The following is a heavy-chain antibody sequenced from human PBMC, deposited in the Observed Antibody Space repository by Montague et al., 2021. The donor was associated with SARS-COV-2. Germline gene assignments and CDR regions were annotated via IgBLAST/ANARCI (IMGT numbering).Heavy chain of an antibody. Sequence: SETLSLTCTVSGDSIRSYHWTWIRQPPGKGLEWIGRISDSGRTIYNPSLKSRVTISVDTSKNQSFLNLRSMVAADTAIYYCTRDRGIAAADNYYYGMDVWGPGTTVTVSS. CDR2: ISDSGRT. CDR1: GDSIRSYH. CDR3: TRDRGIAAADNYYYGMDV. D-gene: IGHD6-13*01. V-gene: IGHV4-59*13. J-gene: IGHJ6*02.